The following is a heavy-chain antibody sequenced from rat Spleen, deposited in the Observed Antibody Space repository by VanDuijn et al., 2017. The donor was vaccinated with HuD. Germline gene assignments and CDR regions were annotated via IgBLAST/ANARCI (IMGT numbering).Heavy chain of an antibody. D-gene: IGHD5-1*01. Sequence: EVQLVESGGGLVQPGRSLKLSCAASGFTFSDYNMAWVRQAPKKGLEWVATISYDGSGTYYPDSVKGRFTISRDNAKSTLYLQLNSLRSEDTATYYCTRERNWAFDYWGQGVMVTVSS. CDR2: ISYDGSGT. CDR3: TRERNWAFDY. V-gene: IGHV5-7*01. CDR1: GFTFSDYN. J-gene: IGHJ2*01.